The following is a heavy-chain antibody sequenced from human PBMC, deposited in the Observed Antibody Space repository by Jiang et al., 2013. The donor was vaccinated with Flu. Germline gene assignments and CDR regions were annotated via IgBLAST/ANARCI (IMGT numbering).Heavy chain of an antibody. CDR2: ISGSGGST. V-gene: IGHV3-23*04. Sequence: VQLVESGGGLVQPGGSLRLSCAASGFTFSSYAMSWVRQAPGKGLEWVSAISGSGGSTYYADSVKGRFTISRDNSKNTLYLQMNSLRAEDTAVYYCAKVVSPYYYGSGSYFPDAFDIWAKGQWSPSLQ. J-gene: IGHJ3*02. CDR3: AKVVSPYYYGSGSYFPDAFDI. D-gene: IGHD3-10*01. CDR1: GFTFSSYA.